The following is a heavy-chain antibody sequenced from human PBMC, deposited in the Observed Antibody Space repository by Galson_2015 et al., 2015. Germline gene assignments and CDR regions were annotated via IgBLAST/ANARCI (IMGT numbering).Heavy chain of an antibody. V-gene: IGHV5-10-1*01. CDR1: GYSFHNYW. Sequence: QSGAEVKKPGESLRISCKGSGYSFHNYWIGWVRQMPGKGLEWMGRIDPNESYTDYSPSFQGHVTMSSDKSITTAYLQWSSLKPSDTARYYCARLFDTAFDYWGQGTLVIVSS. CDR2: IDPNESYT. D-gene: IGHD5-18*01. J-gene: IGHJ4*02. CDR3: ARLFDTAFDY.